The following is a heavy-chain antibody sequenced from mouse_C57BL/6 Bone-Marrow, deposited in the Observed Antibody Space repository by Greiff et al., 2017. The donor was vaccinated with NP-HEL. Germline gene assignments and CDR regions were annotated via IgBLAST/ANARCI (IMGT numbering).Heavy chain of an antibody. Sequence: EVHLVESGGDLVKPGGSLKLSCAASGFTFSSYGMSWVRQTPDKRLEWVATISSGGSYTYYPDSVKGRFTISRDTAKNTLYLQMSSLKSEDTAMYYCAIATGWYFDVWGTGTTVTVSS. CDR3: AIATGWYFDV. CDR1: GFTFSSYG. J-gene: IGHJ1*03. CDR2: ISSGGSYT. D-gene: IGHD4-1*02. V-gene: IGHV5-6*01.